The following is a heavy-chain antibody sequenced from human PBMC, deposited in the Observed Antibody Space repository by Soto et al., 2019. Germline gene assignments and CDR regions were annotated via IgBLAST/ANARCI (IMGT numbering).Heavy chain of an antibody. D-gene: IGHD2-21*02. Sequence: GGSLRLSCAASGFTFSSYSMNWVRQAPGKGLEWVSSISSGSSYIYYADSVKGRFTISRDNAKNSLYLQMNSLRAEDTAVYYCARGAYCGGDYSLYYYYGMDVWGQGTTVTVSS. V-gene: IGHV3-21*01. CDR3: ARGAYCGGDYSLYYYYGMDV. J-gene: IGHJ6*02. CDR2: ISSGSSYI. CDR1: GFTFSSYS.